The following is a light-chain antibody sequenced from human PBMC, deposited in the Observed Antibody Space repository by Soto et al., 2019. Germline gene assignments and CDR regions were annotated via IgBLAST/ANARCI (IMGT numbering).Light chain of an antibody. V-gene: IGLV2-14*01. Sequence: QSALTQPASVSGSPGQSITMSCTGTSSNVGGYNYVSWYQQYPGKAPKLMIFEVTNRPPGVSDRFSGSKSGNTASLTISGLQAEDEADYYCSSFTSSNTWLFGGGTKLTDL. CDR1: SSNVGGYNY. J-gene: IGLJ3*02. CDR2: EVT. CDR3: SSFTSSNTWL.